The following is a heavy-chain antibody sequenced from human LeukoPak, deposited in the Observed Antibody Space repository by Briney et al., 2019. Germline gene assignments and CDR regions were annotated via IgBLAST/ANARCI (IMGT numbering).Heavy chain of an antibody. J-gene: IGHJ4*02. Sequence: PSETLSLTCTVSGGSISNYYWSWIRQPPEKGLEWIGYIHYSGTTSYNSSLKSRVTISLDTSKNQFSLRLSSVTAADTAMYYCARQENSGYYLSDSWGQGTLVTVSS. CDR2: IHYSGTT. V-gene: IGHV4-59*01. CDR3: ARQENSGYYLSDS. CDR1: GGSISNYY. D-gene: IGHD3-22*01.